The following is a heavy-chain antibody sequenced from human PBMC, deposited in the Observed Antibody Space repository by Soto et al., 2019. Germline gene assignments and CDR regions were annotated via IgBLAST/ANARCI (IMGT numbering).Heavy chain of an antibody. CDR3: ARNDFWSGYPVRAFDY. V-gene: IGHV1-69*01. D-gene: IGHD3-3*01. J-gene: IGHJ4*02. Sequence: QVQLVQSGAEVKKPGSSVKVSCKASVGTFSSYAISWVRQSPGQGLEWMGGIIPIFGTANYAQKFQGRVTITADESTSTAYMELSSLRSEDTAVYYCARNDFWSGYPVRAFDYWGQGTLVTVSS. CDR2: IIPIFGTA. CDR1: VGTFSSYA.